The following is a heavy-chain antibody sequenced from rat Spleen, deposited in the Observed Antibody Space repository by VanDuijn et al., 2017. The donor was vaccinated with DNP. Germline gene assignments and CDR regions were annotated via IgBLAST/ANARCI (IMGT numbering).Heavy chain of an antibody. CDR3: ARPDY. Sequence: EVQLVESGGDLVQPGRSLKLSCVASGFTFSDYNMAWVRQAPKKGLEWVATISYDGSSTYYRDSVKGRFTISRDNAKSTLYLQMDSLRSEDTAIYYCARPDYWGQGVMVTVSS. J-gene: IGHJ2*01. CDR1: GFTFSDYN. CDR2: ISYDGSST. V-gene: IGHV5-7*01.